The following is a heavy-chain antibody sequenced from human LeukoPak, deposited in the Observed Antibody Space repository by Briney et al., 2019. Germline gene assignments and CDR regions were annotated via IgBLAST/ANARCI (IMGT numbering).Heavy chain of an antibody. CDR2: MSSSSSHL. CDR1: GFTFSSYS. CDR3: ARAGYSNYGMDV. J-gene: IGHJ6*02. V-gene: IGHV3-21*01. Sequence: GGSLRLSCAGSGFTFSSYSMNWVRQAPGKGLEWVSSMSSSSSHLHYADSVKGRFTISRDNAKNSLYLQMNSLRAEDTAVYYCARAGYSNYGMDVWGQGTTVTVSS.